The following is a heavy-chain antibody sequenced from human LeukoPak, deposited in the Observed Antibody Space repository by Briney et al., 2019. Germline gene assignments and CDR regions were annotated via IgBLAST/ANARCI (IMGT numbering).Heavy chain of an antibody. CDR1: GASISSYRYC. CDR2: IHSSGST. J-gene: IGHJ4*02. V-gene: IGHV4-61*09. CDR3: ARESRQWLARPFDY. D-gene: IGHD6-19*01. Sequence: PSETLSLTCTVCGASISSYRYCWGWIRPPAGKGLEWIRHIHSSGSTNYNPSLKSRVTISVDKSKNQFSLKLSSVTAADTAVYYCARESRQWLARPFDYWGQGTLVTVSS.